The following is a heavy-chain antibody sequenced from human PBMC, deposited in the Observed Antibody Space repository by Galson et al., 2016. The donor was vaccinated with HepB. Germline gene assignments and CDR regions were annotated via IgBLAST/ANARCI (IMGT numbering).Heavy chain of an antibody. D-gene: IGHD3-3*02. Sequence: SLRLSCAASGFTFNSFGMHWVRQAPGKGLEWVAVIWYDGSNKYYGDSVKGRFTISRDNSKNTLYLQMNSLRAEDTAIYYCAREAPIASPCANDCWGHGTQVTVSS. V-gene: IGHV3-33*01. CDR2: IWYDGSNK. CDR3: AREAPIASPCANDC. J-gene: IGHJ4*01. CDR1: GFTFNSFG.